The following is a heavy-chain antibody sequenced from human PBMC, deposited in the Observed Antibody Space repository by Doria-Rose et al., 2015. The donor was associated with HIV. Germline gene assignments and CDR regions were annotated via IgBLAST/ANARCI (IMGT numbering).Heavy chain of an antibody. CDR3: ARFRPSRGIYYSLDV. Sequence: VQLQESGPGLVKPAETLSLTCTVSGGSISSYYWNWIRQPPGKGLEWIGYIYSSGSPHCNPSLKSRATKSIAPSKNQFSLKLSSVTAADTAVYYCARFRPSRGIYYSLDVWGKGTT. V-gene: IGHV4-4*09. CDR2: IYSSGSP. CDR1: GGSISSYY. D-gene: IGHD3-10*01. J-gene: IGHJ6*03.